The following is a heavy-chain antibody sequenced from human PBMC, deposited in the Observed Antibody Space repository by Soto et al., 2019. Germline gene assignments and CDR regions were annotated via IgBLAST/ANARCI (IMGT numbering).Heavy chain of an antibody. V-gene: IGHV3-30*18. Sequence: QVQLVESGGGVVQPGRSLRLSCAASGFTFSTYGMHWVRQAPGKGLEWVAVISYDGNNKYYADSVKGRFTIARDNSKNTLFLQMDSLRAEDTAVYFCAKGHPPSTVTTPGYWGQGTLVTVSS. CDR2: ISYDGNNK. D-gene: IGHD4-17*01. CDR1: GFTFSTYG. CDR3: AKGHPPSTVTTPGY. J-gene: IGHJ4*02.